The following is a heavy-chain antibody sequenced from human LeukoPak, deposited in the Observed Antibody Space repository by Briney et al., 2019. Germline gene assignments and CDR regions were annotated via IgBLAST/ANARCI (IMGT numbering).Heavy chain of an antibody. V-gene: IGHV1-8*02. Sequence: GASVKVSCKASGYTFTSYYIHWVRHATGQGLEWMGWMSPNSGDTGYAQKFQGRVTMTRDTSISTAYMELTSLRSEDTAIYYCARGPPNWGFDFWGQGALVTVSS. J-gene: IGHJ4*02. CDR3: ARGPPNWGFDF. CDR2: MSPNSGDT. D-gene: IGHD7-27*01. CDR1: GYTFTSYY.